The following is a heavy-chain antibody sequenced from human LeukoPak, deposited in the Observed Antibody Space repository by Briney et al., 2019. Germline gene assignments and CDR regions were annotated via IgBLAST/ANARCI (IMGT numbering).Heavy chain of an antibody. Sequence: GGSLRLTCAASGFTFNEYAIHWVRQAPGKGLEWVAVVSSDGINKYYADSVKGRFTISRDNSKNTLYLQMNSLRPEDTAVYYCAREKDYGDYIDFWGQGTPVTVSS. J-gene: IGHJ4*02. V-gene: IGHV3-30-3*01. CDR1: GFTFNEYA. CDR2: VSSDGINK. D-gene: IGHD4-17*01. CDR3: AREKDYGDYIDF.